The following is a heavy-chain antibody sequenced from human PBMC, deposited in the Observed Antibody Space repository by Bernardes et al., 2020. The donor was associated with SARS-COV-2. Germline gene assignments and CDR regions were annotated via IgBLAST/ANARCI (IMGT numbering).Heavy chain of an antibody. CDR3: ARGHKRGYWNWFDP. J-gene: IGHJ5*02. Sequence: SETLSLTCAVYGGSFSGYYWSWIRQPPGKGLEWIGEINHSGSTNYNPSLKSRVTISVDTSKNQFSLKLSSVTAADTAVYYCARGHKRGYWNWFDPWGQGTLVTVSS. CDR1: GGSFSGYY. D-gene: IGHD2-21*01. V-gene: IGHV4-34*01. CDR2: INHSGST.